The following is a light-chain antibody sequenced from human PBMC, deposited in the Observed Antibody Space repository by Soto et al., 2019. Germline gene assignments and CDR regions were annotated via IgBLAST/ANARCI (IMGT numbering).Light chain of an antibody. J-gene: IGKJ1*01. CDR1: QSISDW. V-gene: IGKV1-5*01. CDR2: DAS. Sequence: DIQMTQSPSTLSASVGDRVTITCRASQSISDWVAWYQQKPGEAPKLLIFDASSLKSGVPSRFSGSGSGTEFTLTISSLQSDDFGTYYCQQYDSYWWTFGQGTKVDIK. CDR3: QQYDSYWWT.